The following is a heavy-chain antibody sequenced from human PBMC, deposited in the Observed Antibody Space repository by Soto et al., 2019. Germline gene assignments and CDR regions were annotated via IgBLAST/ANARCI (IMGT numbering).Heavy chain of an antibody. CDR1: GYSFTSYW. D-gene: IGHD3-10*01. V-gene: IGHV5-51*04. CDR2: ISPGDSDT. J-gene: IGHJ5*02. CDR3: ASRNSAIGSWFDR. Sequence: GESLEISCKGSGYSFTSYWIGWVREIPGKSLEWMGIISPGDSDTRYSTCFQGQVTGSADKPISTAYLQWSSLKASDTAMYYWASRNSAIGSWFDRRGQGPLVTVSS.